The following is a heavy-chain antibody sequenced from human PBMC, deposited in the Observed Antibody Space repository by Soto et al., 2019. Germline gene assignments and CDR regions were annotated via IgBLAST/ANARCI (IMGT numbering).Heavy chain of an antibody. J-gene: IGHJ6*02. V-gene: IGHV1-69*01. CDR3: ARYLEGFGEFSYYYGMDV. Sequence: QVQLGQSGAEVKKPGSSVKVSCKASGGTFSSYAISWVRPAPGQGLEWMGGIIPIFCTANYAQKFQGRVTITADESTRAAYMELSSLRSEDPAVYYCARYLEGFGEFSYYYGMDVWGQGTTVTVSS. CDR1: GGTFSSYA. CDR2: IIPIFCTA. D-gene: IGHD3-10*01.